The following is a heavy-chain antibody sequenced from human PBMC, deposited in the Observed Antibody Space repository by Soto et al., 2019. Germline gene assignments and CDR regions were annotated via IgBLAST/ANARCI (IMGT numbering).Heavy chain of an antibody. J-gene: IGHJ6*02. Sequence: QVQLQESGPGLVKPSETLSLTCTVSGGSISSYYWSWIRQPAGKGLEWIGRIYTSGSTNYNPSLKSRVTMSVDTSKNQFSLKLSSVTAADTAVYYCARDSGIAAAGPCPDGMDVWGQGTTVTVSS. D-gene: IGHD6-13*01. CDR3: ARDSGIAAAGPCPDGMDV. V-gene: IGHV4-4*07. CDR1: GGSISSYY. CDR2: IYTSGST.